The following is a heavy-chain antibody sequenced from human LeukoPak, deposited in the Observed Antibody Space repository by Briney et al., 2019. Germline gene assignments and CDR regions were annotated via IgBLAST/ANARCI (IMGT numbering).Heavy chain of an antibody. D-gene: IGHD5-12*01. CDR2: INPNSGGT. CDR3: ARDKGGYEGNNWFDP. V-gene: IGHV1-2*06. Sequence: ASVKVSCKASGYTFTSYDINWVRQATGQGLEWMGRINPNSGGTNYAQKFQGRVTMTRDTSISTAYMELSRLRSDDTAVYYCARDKGGYEGNNWFDPWGQGTLVTVSS. J-gene: IGHJ5*02. CDR1: GYTFTSYD.